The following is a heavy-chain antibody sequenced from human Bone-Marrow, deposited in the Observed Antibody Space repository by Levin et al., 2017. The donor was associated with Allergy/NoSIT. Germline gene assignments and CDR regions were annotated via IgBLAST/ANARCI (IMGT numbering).Heavy chain of an antibody. CDR2: ISYDGTYK. CDR1: GFTFSIYG. CDR3: TKARGSGGSQDPYYFYGMDV. Sequence: GESLKISCAASGFTFSIYGMHWVRQVPGKGLEWVAVISYDGTYKYYADSVKGRFTISRDNSKNTLYLQMNSLGVEDTALYYCTKARGSGGSQDPYYFYGMDVWGQGTTVTVSS. V-gene: IGHV3-30*18. D-gene: IGHD2-15*01. J-gene: IGHJ6*02.